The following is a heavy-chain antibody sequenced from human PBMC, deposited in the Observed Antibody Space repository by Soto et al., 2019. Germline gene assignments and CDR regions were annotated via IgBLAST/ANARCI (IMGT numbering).Heavy chain of an antibody. CDR3: ASPYGSGGRDAFDI. J-gene: IGHJ3*02. Sequence: ASVKVSCKASGGTFSSYTISWVRQAPGQGLEWMGRIIPILGIANYAQKFQGRVTITADKSTSTAYMELSSLRSEDTAVYYCASPYGSGGRDAFDIWGQGTMVTVSS. V-gene: IGHV1-69*02. CDR2: IIPILGIA. CDR1: GGTFSSYT. D-gene: IGHD3-10*01.